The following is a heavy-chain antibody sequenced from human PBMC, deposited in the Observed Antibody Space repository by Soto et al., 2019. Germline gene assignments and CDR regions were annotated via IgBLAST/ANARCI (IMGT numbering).Heavy chain of an antibody. CDR3: ARGFGHSSPPAVYYYYYYMDV. D-gene: IGHD6-13*01. CDR2: IYYSGST. CDR1: GGSISSGGYY. V-gene: IGHV4-31*03. J-gene: IGHJ6*03. Sequence: SETLSLTCTVSGGSISSGGYYWSWIRQHPGKGLEWIGYIYYSGSTYYNPSLKSRVTISVDTSKNQFSLKLSSVTAADTAVYYCARGFGHSSPPAVYYYYYYMDVWGKGTTVTVSS.